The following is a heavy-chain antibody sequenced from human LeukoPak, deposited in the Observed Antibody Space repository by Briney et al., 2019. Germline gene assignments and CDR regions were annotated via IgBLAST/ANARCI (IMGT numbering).Heavy chain of an antibody. V-gene: IGHV4-39*07. CDR1: GGSISSSSYY. J-gene: IGHJ5*02. CDR2: IYYSGST. D-gene: IGHD4-17*01. CDR3: ARDEAVTTGNWFDP. Sequence: SETLSLTCTVSGGSISSSSYYWGWIRQPPGKGLEWIGSIYYSGSTYYNPSLKSRVTISVDTSKNQFSLKLSSVTAADTAVYYCARDEAVTTGNWFDPWGQGTLVTVSS.